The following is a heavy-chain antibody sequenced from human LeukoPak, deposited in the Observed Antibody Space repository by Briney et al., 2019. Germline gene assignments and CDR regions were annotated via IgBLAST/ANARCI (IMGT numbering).Heavy chain of an antibody. CDR3: ARGGYCSSTSCYVQH. J-gene: IGHJ1*01. CDR1: GGSISSGGYY. CDR2: IYYSGST. Sequence: SETLSLTCTVSGGSISSGGYYWSWIRQHPGKGLEWIGYIYYSGSTYYNPSLKSRVTISVDTSKNQFSLKLSSVTAADTAVYYCARGGYCSSTSCYVQHWGQGTLVTVSS. V-gene: IGHV4-31*03. D-gene: IGHD2-2*01.